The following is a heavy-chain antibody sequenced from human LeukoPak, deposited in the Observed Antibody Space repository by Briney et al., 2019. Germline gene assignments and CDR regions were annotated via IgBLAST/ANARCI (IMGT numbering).Heavy chain of an antibody. V-gene: IGHV1-69*13. Sequence: GASVKVSCKAFGGTFSSYGISWVRQAPGQGLEWMGGIIPIFGTANYAQKFQGRVTITADESTSTAYMELSSLRSEDTAVYYCARGGGPMVRGREGYGLDYYYMDVWGKGTTVTISS. J-gene: IGHJ6*03. CDR2: IIPIFGTA. CDR3: ARGGGPMVRGREGYGLDYYYMDV. D-gene: IGHD3-10*01. CDR1: GGTFSSYG.